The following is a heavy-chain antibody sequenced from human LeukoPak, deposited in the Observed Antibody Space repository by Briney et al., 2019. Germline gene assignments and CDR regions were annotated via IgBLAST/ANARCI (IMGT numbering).Heavy chain of an antibody. J-gene: IGHJ3*02. D-gene: IGHD3-22*01. CDR1: GFTFDDYG. V-gene: IGHV3-20*04. CDR3: ARGGRLTMIWNGAFDI. Sequence: SGGSLRLSCAASGFTFDDYGMSWVRQAPGKGLEWVSGINWNGGSTGYADSVKGRFTISRDSAKNSLYLQMNSLRAEDTALYCCARGGRLTMIWNGAFDIWGQGTMVTVS. CDR2: INWNGGST.